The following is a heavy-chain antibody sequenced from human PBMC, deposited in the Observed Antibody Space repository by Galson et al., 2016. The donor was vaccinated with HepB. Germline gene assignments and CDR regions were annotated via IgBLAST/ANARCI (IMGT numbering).Heavy chain of an antibody. V-gene: IGHV3-33*01. D-gene: IGHD2-15*01. CDR1: GLSFSVRG. Sequence: SLRLSCATSGLSFSVRGMHWVRQAPGKGLKWVAVIWNDGRTTYYGDSVKGRFIISRDNSRETLYLQMNSLRVDDTAIYYCATDGPPTVVVGAALDSWGQGTLVTVSS. CDR2: IWNDGRTT. J-gene: IGHJ5*01. CDR3: ATDGPPTVVVGAALDS.